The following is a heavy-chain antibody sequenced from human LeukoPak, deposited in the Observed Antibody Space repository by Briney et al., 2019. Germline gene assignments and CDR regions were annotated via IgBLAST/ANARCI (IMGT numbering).Heavy chain of an antibody. V-gene: IGHV4-39*07. Sequence: SETLSLTCTVSGGSISSSSYYWGWLRQPPGKGLEWIGSIYHSGSTYYNPSLKSRVTISVDTSKNQFSLKLSSVTAADTAVYYCARAARYVWGGYYFDYWGQGTLVTVSS. J-gene: IGHJ4*02. D-gene: IGHD3-16*01. CDR2: IYHSGST. CDR1: GGSISSSSYY. CDR3: ARAARYVWGGYYFDY.